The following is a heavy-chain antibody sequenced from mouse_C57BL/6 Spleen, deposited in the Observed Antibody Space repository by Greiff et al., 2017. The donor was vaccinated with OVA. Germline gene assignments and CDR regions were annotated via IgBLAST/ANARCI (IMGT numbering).Heavy chain of an antibody. CDR1: GYAFTNYL. CDR2: RHPLMGWT. CDR3: ARDGYHSYYYAMDY. Sequence: VQLQESGAELVRPGTSVKVSCKASGYAFTNYLIEWVTARPLHFREWTAARHPLMGWTNYNEKFKGKATLTADKSSSTAYMQLSSLTSEDSAVYFCARDGYHSYYYAMDYWGQGTSVTVSS. J-gene: IGHJ4*01. D-gene: IGHD2-3*01. V-gene: IGHV1-54*01.